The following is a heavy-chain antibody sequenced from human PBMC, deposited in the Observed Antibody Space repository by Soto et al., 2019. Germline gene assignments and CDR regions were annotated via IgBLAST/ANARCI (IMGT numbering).Heavy chain of an antibody. CDR2: IYYSGST. V-gene: IGHV4-39*01. Sequence: PSETLSLTCTVSGGSISSSSYYWGWIRQPPGKGLEWIGSIYYSGSTYYNPSLKSRVTISVDTSKNQFSLKLSSVTAADTAVYYCARHDSSGYFPNFDYWGQGTLVTVSS. D-gene: IGHD3-22*01. CDR1: GGSISSSSYY. CDR3: ARHDSSGYFPNFDY. J-gene: IGHJ4*02.